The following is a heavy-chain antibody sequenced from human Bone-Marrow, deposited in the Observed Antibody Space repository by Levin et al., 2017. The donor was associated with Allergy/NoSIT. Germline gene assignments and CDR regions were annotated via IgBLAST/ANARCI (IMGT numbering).Heavy chain of an antibody. V-gene: IGHV5-51*01. Sequence: GGSLRLSCKASGYTFTNHWIGWVRQAPGKDPEWMGVVYPTDSSATYGPSFQGRVTLSADKSISTAYLQWTSLQASDTATYYCARGNYDFWSGNYHSFDFWGQGTVLSVSP. CDR2: VYPTDSSA. CDR1: GYTFTNHW. CDR3: ARGNYDFWSGNYHSFDF. J-gene: IGHJ4*02. D-gene: IGHD3-3*01.